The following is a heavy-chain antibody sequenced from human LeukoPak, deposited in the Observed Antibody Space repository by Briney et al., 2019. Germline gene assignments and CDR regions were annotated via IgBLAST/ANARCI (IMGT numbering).Heavy chain of an antibody. J-gene: IGHJ5*02. V-gene: IGHV1-2*02. CDR1: GYTFTGYY. CDR2: INPNSGGT. D-gene: IGHD5-12*01. Sequence: ASVKVSCKASGYTFTGYYMHWVRQAPGQGLEWMGWINPNSGGTKYSQEFQGRVTITRDTSASTAYMELSSLRSEDMAVYYCARGRYSGYDSSFDPWGQGTLVTVSS. CDR3: ARGRYSGYDSSFDP.